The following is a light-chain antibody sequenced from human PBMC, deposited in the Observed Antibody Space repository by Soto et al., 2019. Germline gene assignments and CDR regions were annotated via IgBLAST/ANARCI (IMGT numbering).Light chain of an antibody. CDR3: QQYGSSSLT. J-gene: IGKJ1*01. CDR2: GTS. CDR1: QSVSSSY. Sequence: EIVLTQSPGTLSLSPGERATLSCRASQSVSSSYLAWYQQKPGQAPRLLIYGTSSRATAIPDRFSGSGSGTDFTLTISRLETEDFAVYYCQQYGSSSLTFGRGTKVEIK. V-gene: IGKV3-20*01.